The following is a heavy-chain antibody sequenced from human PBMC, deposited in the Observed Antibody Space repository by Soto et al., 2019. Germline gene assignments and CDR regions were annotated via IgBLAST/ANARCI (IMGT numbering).Heavy chain of an antibody. J-gene: IGHJ4*02. Sequence: EVQLVESGGGLVKPGGSLRLSCAVSGFIFSRYSMNWVRQAPGKGLEWVSSIGTSGSYIYDTDSVKGRFTISRDNTKDSLYLQMNSLRAEDTAIYYTARGSAFIGLDYWGQGTPVTVSS. D-gene: IGHD1-26*01. CDR3: ARGSAFIGLDY. CDR2: IGTSGSYI. CDR1: GFIFSRYS. V-gene: IGHV3-21*01.